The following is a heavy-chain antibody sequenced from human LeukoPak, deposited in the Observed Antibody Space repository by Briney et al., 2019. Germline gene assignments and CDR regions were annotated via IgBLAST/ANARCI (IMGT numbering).Heavy chain of an antibody. D-gene: IGHD5-24*01. CDR1: GYSFTSYC. Sequence: GESLKISCKVSGYSFTSYCIGWVRQMPGKGLEWMGIIYPGDSGPTYSPSFQGQVTISVDKSISTAYLQWSSQKASDSAMYYCTRHYSYNWFGYWGQGSLVTVSS. CDR3: TRHYSYNWFGY. J-gene: IGHJ4*02. V-gene: IGHV5-51*01. CDR2: IYPGDSGP.